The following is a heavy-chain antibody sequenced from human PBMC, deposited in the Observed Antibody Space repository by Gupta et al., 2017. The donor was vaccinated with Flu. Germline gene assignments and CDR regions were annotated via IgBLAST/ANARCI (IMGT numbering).Heavy chain of an antibody. CDR2: VKQDGSEK. D-gene: IGHD3-16*01. V-gene: IGHV3-7*01. CDR3: ARDSERGSPGGGMDV. Sequence: YWMSWVRQAPGKGLEWVANVKQDGSEKYYVDSVKGRFTISRDNAKNSLYLQMNSLRAEDTAVYYCARDSERGSPGGGMDVWGQGTTVTVSS. CDR1: YW. J-gene: IGHJ6*02.